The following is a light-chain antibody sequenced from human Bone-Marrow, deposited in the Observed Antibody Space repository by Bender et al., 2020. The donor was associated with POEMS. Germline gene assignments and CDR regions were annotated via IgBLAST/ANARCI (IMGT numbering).Light chain of an antibody. CDR2: QDT. CDR1: DLGDKY. Sequence: SYEVTQPPSVSVSPGQTASITCSGDDLGDKYVAWYQQKPGQSPVLVIYQDTKRPSGIPERFSGSNSGNTASLTISGLQAEDDTDYYCCSYAGSYHWVFGGGTKVAVL. J-gene: IGLJ3*02. V-gene: IGLV3-1*01. CDR3: CSYAGSYHWV.